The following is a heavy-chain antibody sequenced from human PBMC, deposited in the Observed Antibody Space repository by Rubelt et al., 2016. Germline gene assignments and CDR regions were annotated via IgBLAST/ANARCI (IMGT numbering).Heavy chain of an antibody. CDR2: IYYSGST. D-gene: IGHD3-3*01. V-gene: IGHV4-31*03. Sequence: QVQLQESGPGLVKPSQTLSLTCTVSGGSISSGGYYWSWIRQHPGKGLEWIGYIYYSGSTYYNPSLKSRVTISVGTSKNQFSLKLSSVTAADTAVYYCARENYDFWSGYCTGYFDYWGQGTLVTVSS. J-gene: IGHJ4*02. CDR1: GGSISSGGYY. CDR3: ARENYDFWSGYCTGYFDY.